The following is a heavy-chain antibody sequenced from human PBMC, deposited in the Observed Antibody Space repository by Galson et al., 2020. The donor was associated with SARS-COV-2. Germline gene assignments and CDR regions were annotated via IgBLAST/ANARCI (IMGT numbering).Heavy chain of an antibody. CDR3: ARDEGIRGYNYGRLYYGMDV. V-gene: IGHV3-21*01. CDR1: GFPLSTSS. D-gene: IGHD5-18*01. CDR2: ISTSSNYT. J-gene: IGHJ6*02. Sequence: NSGGSLRLSCAASGFPLSTSSMNWVRLAPGKGLEWVSSISTSSNYTYYVDSVKGRFSISRDNPRNSLYLQMNSLRAEDTAVYYCARDEGIRGYNYGRLYYGMDVWGQGTTVTVSS.